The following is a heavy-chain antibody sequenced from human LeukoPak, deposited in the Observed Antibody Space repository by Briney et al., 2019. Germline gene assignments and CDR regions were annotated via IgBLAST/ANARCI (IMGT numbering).Heavy chain of an antibody. CDR2: INHSGST. J-gene: IGHJ4*02. CDR3: ARWDSSGYTLDY. CDR1: GGSFSGYY. Sequence: SETLSLTCAVYGGSFSGYYWSWIRQPPGKGLEWIGEINHSGSTNYNPSLKSRVTISVDTSKNQFSLKLSSVTAADTAGYYCARWDSSGYTLDYWGQGTLVTVPS. V-gene: IGHV4-34*01. D-gene: IGHD3-22*01.